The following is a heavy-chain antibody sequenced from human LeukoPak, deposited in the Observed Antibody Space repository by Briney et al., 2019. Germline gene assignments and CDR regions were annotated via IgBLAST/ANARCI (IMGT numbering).Heavy chain of an antibody. CDR1: GFTFSSYA. V-gene: IGHV3-30-3*01. CDR2: ISYDGSNK. CDR3: AREFSGFDP. J-gene: IGHJ5*02. Sequence: GGSLGLSCAASGFTFSSYAMHWVRQAPGEGLEWVAVISYDGSNKYYADSVKGRFTISRDNSKNTLYLQMNSLRAEDTAVYYCAREFSGFDPWGQGTLVTVSS.